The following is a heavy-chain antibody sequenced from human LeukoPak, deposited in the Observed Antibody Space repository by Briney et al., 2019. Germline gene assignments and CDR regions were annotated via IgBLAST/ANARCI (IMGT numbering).Heavy chain of an antibody. V-gene: IGHV3-7*01. CDR3: ARGYEIDS. J-gene: IGHJ4*02. CDR2: IKQDGSET. CDR1: GFTFSTYW. Sequence: GGSLRLSCAASGFTFSTYWMDWVRQAPGKGLEWVANIKQDGSETNYVDSVRGRFTISRDNAKNSLYLQMNSLRAEDTPVYYCARGYEIDSWGQGTPVTVSS. D-gene: IGHD3-16*01.